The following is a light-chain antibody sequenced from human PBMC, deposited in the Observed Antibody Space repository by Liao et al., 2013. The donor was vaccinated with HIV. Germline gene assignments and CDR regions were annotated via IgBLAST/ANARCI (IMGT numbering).Light chain of an antibody. J-gene: IGLJ1*01. CDR1: NIGSKS. CDR2: QDT. Sequence: SYELTQPPSVSVAPGETARITCGGNNIGSKSVHWYQQKPGQSPVLVIYQDTKRPSGIPERFSGSNSGDTATLTISGTQAADEADYYCQAWDSGTALYTFGTGTKVTVL. V-gene: IGLV3-9*01. CDR3: QAWDSGTALYT.